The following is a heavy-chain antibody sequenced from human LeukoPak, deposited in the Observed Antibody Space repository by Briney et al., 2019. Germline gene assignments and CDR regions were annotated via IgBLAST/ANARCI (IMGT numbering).Heavy chain of an antibody. J-gene: IGHJ5*02. Sequence: PSETLSLTCTVSGGTISSSSYYWGWIRQPPGKGLEWIGSIYYSGSTYYNPSLKRRVTISVDTSKNQFSLKLDSVTTADTAVYYCARDSGKCTTTSCSDYPDLWGQGTLVTVSS. V-gene: IGHV4-39*07. CDR3: ARDSGKCTTTSCSDYPDL. CDR2: IYYSGST. CDR1: GGTISSSSYY. D-gene: IGHD2-2*01.